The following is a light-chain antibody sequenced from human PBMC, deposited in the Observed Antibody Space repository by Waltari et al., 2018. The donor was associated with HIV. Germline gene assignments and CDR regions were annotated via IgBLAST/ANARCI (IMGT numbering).Light chain of an antibody. Sequence: QSVLTQPPSASGPPGQRVPISCSGSHSNTEHDNVYWYQPRTGAAPRLLIYKDTQRPSGVPDRFTGSKSGTSASLAISGLRSEDEADYYCVGWDSRLSGYVFGTGTKVTVL. CDR3: VGWDSRLSGYV. CDR1: HSNTEHDN. V-gene: IGLV1-47*01. CDR2: KDT. J-gene: IGLJ1*01.